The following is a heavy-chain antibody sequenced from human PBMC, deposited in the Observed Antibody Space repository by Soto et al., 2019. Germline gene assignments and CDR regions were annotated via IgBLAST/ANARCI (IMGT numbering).Heavy chain of an antibody. D-gene: IGHD5-18*01. J-gene: IGHJ4*02. Sequence: QAHLVESGGGVVQPGRSLRLSCAASGFTFTSYGMHWVRQAPGTRLEWVAVISYDGGLQHYADSVKGRFTISRDNSKNRVLLQMNSLRAEDTAVYYCVSERGYGHASVPYSWGQGTLVSVSS. CDR3: VSERGYGHASVPYS. V-gene: IGHV3-30*13. CDR2: ISYDGGLQ. CDR1: GFTFTSYG.